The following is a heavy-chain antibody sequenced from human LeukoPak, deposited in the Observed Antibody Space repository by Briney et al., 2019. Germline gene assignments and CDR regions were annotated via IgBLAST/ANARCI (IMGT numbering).Heavy chain of an antibody. V-gene: IGHV4-34*01. CDR2: INHSGST. CDR1: SGSFSGYY. J-gene: IGHJ4*02. D-gene: IGHD1-26*01. CDR3: ARWEGGSYYDFDY. Sequence: SETLSLTGAGYSGSFSGYYWSRIRQPPGKGLEWIGEINHSGSTNYNPSLKSRVTISVDTSKNQFSLKLSSVTAADTAVYYCARWEGGSYYDFDYWGQGTLVTVSS.